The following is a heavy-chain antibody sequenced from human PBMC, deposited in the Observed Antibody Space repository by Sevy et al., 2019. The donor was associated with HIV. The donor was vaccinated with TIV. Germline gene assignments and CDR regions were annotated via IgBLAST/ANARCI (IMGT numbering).Heavy chain of an antibody. Sequence: GGSLRLSCAASGLSVSDNYMNWVHQAPGKGLELVSVIYSDGRTYYPDSVKGRFSISRDNSKNTLYLHMKSLRPEDTAVYYCARDRYYDASGYYYYYGMDVWGQGTTVTVSS. J-gene: IGHJ6*02. CDR1: GLSVSDNY. D-gene: IGHD3-22*01. V-gene: IGHV3-66*01. CDR2: IYSDGRT. CDR3: ARDRYYDASGYYYYYGMDV.